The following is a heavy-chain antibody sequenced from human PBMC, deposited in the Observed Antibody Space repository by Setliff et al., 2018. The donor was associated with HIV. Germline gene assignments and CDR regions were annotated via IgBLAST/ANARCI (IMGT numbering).Heavy chain of an antibody. CDR1: GYSISSGC. V-gene: IGHV3-23*01. D-gene: IGHD2-21*01. J-gene: IGHJ5*01. CDR3: AKLREGHVYSQYDS. Sequence: PSETLSLTCAVSGYSISSGCYWGWIRQPPGKGLEWVSYISGSGGGTYYADSVKGRFTISRDNSQNALYLQMDSLRAEDTAVYHCAKLREGHVYSQYDSWGHGTLVTV. CDR2: ISGSGGGT.